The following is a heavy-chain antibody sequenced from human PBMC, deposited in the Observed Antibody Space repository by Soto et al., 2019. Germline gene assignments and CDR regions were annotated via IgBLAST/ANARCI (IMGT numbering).Heavy chain of an antibody. CDR3: ARARHDGYNHLLMDY. CDR1: GFSLTTDRMC. Sequence: SGPTLVNPTQTLTLTCIFSGFSLTTDRMCVNWIRQPPGKAPEWLALIDWDDDKFYGTSLRTRLSISKDTSKNQVVLTMTNMDPVDTATYYCARARHDGYNHLLMDYWGQGALVTAPQ. D-gene: IGHD1-1*01. V-gene: IGHV2-70*01. J-gene: IGHJ4*02. CDR2: IDWDDDK.